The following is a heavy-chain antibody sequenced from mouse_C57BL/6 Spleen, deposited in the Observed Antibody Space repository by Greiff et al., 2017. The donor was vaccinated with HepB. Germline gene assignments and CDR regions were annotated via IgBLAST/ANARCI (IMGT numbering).Heavy chain of an antibody. CDR3: ARERYYGSSCYFDY. CDR2: INPNNGGT. D-gene: IGHD1-1*01. Sequence: VQLKESGPELVKPGASVKMSCKASGYTFTDYNMHWVKQSHGKSLEWIGYINPNNGGTSYNQKFKGKATLTVNKSSSTAYMELRSLTSEDSAVYYCARERYYGSSCYFDYWGQGTTLTVSS. CDR1: GYTFTDYN. V-gene: IGHV1-22*01. J-gene: IGHJ2*01.